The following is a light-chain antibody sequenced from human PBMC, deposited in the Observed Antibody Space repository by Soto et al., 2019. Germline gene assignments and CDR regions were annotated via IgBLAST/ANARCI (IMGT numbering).Light chain of an antibody. J-gene: IGKJ1*01. V-gene: IGKV3-15*01. CDR2: GAA. Sequence: EIVLTHSQATLSVSALERGPLXCRASQSVFSSLAWYQQKPGQAPRLLIYGAATRATGIPARFSGSGSGTEFTLTISSLQSEDFAVYFCQQYHNWPAFGQGTKVDIK. CDR1: QSVFSS. CDR3: QQYHNWPA.